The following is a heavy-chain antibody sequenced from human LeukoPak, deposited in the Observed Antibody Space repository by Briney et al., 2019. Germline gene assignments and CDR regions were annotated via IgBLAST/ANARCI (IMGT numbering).Heavy chain of an antibody. CDR1: GGSISSYY. Sequence: SETLSLTCTVSGGSISSYYWSWIRQPPGKGLEWIGYIYYSGSTNYNPSLKSRVTISVDTSKNQFSLKLSSVTAADTAVYYCARGSGYSSGWNWFDPWGQGTLVTVSS. D-gene: IGHD6-19*01. V-gene: IGHV4-59*01. CDR3: ARGSGYSSGWNWFDP. J-gene: IGHJ5*02. CDR2: IYYSGST.